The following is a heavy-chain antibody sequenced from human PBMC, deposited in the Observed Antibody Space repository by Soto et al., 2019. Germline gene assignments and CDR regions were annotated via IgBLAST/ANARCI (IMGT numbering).Heavy chain of an antibody. CDR1: GFTFSSYW. CDR2: MNMDGNRI. D-gene: IGHD2-21*01. CDR3: VRGACDRYGGHGYLGRR. Sequence: EVQLVESGGGLVQPGGSLRLSCAASGFTFSSYWMHWVRQAPGKGLEWVSRMNMDGNRISYVDSVKGRCTISRDNAKNTIYMEMRRARVEAAVVYYCVRGACDRYGGHGYLGRRWGQGSLVTVSS. J-gene: IGHJ4*02. V-gene: IGHV3-74*01.